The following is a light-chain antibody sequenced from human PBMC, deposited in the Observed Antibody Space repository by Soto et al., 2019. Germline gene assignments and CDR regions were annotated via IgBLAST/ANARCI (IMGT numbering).Light chain of an antibody. Sequence: IVLTQSPATLSFSPGEEATLSCRASQSIAIYLAWYQQKSGQSPRLLIYDTSNRAPGFPDRFSGSASGTDFTLTISSLEPEDFAVYYCQQRATWPWTFGQGTTVEIK. CDR2: DTS. V-gene: IGKV3-11*01. CDR3: QQRATWPWT. J-gene: IGKJ1*01. CDR1: QSIAIY.